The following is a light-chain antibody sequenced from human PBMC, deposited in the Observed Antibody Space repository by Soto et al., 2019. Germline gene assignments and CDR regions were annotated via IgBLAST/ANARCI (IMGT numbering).Light chain of an antibody. CDR1: SSNIGSTYD. Sequence: QSVLTQPPSVSGAPGQRVTISCTGSSSNIGSTYDVQWYQQLPGTAPKLLIHGNTNRPSGVPDRFSGSKSRTSASLAITGLQADDEADYYCQSYDDSLSVHYVFGTGTKLTFL. V-gene: IGLV1-40*01. CDR2: GNT. CDR3: QSYDDSLSVHYV. J-gene: IGLJ1*01.